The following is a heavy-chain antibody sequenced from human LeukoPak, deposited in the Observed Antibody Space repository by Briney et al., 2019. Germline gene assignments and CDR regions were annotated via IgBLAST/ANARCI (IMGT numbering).Heavy chain of an antibody. Sequence: SGGSLRLSCAASGFTFSSYSMNWVRQAPGKGLGWVSYISSSGSTIYYADSVKGRFTISRDNAKNSLYLHMNSLRAEDAAVYYCAELGITMIGGVWGKGTTVTISS. CDR2: ISSSGSTI. CDR1: GFTFSSYS. V-gene: IGHV3-48*04. D-gene: IGHD3-10*02. J-gene: IGHJ6*04. CDR3: AELGITMIGGV.